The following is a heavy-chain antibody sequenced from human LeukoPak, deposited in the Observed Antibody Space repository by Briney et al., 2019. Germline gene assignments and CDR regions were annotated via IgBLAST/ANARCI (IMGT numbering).Heavy chain of an antibody. Sequence: GESLHISCKGFGSSFTNYWIGWVRQLHGKGLEWMGRIDPSDSYTNYSPSFQGHITISADKSLSTAYLQWSSLKASDTAIYYCARADHSASGTVHYYYGMDVWGQGTTVTVSS. CDR2: IDPSDSYT. D-gene: IGHD6-13*01. J-gene: IGHJ6*02. CDR1: GSSFTNYW. CDR3: ARADHSASGTVHYYYGMDV. V-gene: IGHV5-10-1*01.